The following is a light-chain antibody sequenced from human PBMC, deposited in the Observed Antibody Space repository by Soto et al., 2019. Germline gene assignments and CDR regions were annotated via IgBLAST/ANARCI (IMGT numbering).Light chain of an antibody. J-gene: IGKJ1*01. V-gene: IGKV1-5*01. CDR3: QQYNSYSWT. CDR2: DAS. CDR1: QSIDSW. Sequence: DIRMTQSPSTLSASVGDRVSINCRASQSIDSWVAWYQQKPGKAPKLLIYDASSLESGVPSRFSGSGSGTEFTLTISSLQPDDFATYYCQQYNSYSWTFGQGTKVDIK.